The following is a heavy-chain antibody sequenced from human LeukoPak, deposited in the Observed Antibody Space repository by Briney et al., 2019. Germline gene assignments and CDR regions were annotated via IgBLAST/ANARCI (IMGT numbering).Heavy chain of an antibody. CDR2: IYYSGST. CDR1: GGSISSSSYY. V-gene: IGHV4-39*01. Sequence: SETLSLTCTVSGGSISSSSYYWGWIRQPPGKGLEWIGSIYYSGSTYYNPSLKSRVTISVDPSKNQFSLKLSSVTAADTAVYYCASYYGDYVDYYYYYYMDVWGKGTTVTVSS. CDR3: ASYYGDYVDYYYYYYMDV. J-gene: IGHJ6*03. D-gene: IGHD4-17*01.